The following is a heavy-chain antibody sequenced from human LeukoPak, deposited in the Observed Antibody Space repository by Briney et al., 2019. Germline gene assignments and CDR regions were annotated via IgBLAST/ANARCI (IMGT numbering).Heavy chain of an antibody. D-gene: IGHD3-10*01. V-gene: IGHV4-39*07. CDR2: IYNIRTT. Sequence: SETLSLTCNVSGGSVTSNNFHWGWIRQPPGKGLEWIGIIYNIRTTSYSPSLKGRVTISVDTSKNQFSLKMTSMTAADTAMYFCARRMIMVRDAFDRWGPGTMVTVSS. J-gene: IGHJ3*02. CDR1: GGSVTSNNFH. CDR3: ARRMIMVRDAFDR.